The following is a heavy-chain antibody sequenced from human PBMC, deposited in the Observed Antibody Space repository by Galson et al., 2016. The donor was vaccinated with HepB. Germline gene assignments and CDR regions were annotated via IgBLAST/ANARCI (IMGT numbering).Heavy chain of an antibody. V-gene: IGHV2-70*13. CDR1: GFSLRTIGMC. CDR3: ARILPHFSGWQVFDY. D-gene: IGHD6-19*01. Sequence: PALVKPPQTLTLTCTFSGFSLRTIGMCVGWIRQPPGKALEWLALIDWDDDKHYNTSLKTRLTISKDTSKNQVVLTLTNVDPEDTATYYCARILPHFSGWQVFDYWGQGPLVTVSS. CDR2: IDWDDDK. J-gene: IGHJ4*02.